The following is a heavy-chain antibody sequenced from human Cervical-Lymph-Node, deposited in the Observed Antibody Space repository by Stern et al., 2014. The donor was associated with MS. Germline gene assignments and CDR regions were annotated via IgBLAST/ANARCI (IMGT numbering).Heavy chain of an antibody. CDR1: AYTFTTYY. D-gene: IGHD3-10*01. CDR2: IGPSGGRT. J-gene: IGHJ5*02. Sequence: VQLVESGAEVKKPGASVKVSCKASAYTFTTYYMHWVRQAPGQGLEWMGVIGPSGGRTTYAQKVQGRVTMTRDTATSTVYMELGSLRSEDTAVYFCARDLIGSGSYFWFDPWGQGTLVTVSS. V-gene: IGHV1-46*01. CDR3: ARDLIGSGSYFWFDP.